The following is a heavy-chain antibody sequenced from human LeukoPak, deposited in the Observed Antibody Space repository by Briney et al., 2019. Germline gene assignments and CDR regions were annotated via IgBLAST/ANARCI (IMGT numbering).Heavy chain of an antibody. CDR2: IYYSGST. D-gene: IGHD3-10*01. CDR1: GGSISSYY. V-gene: IGHV4-59*01. Sequence: SETLSLTCTVSGGSISSYYWSWIRQPPGKGLEWIGYIYYSGSTNYNPSLKSRVTISVDTSKNQFSLKLSSVTAADTAVYYCARGGHYYGSGSYSPTHFDYWGQGTLVTVSS. CDR3: ARGGHYYGSGSYSPTHFDY. J-gene: IGHJ4*02.